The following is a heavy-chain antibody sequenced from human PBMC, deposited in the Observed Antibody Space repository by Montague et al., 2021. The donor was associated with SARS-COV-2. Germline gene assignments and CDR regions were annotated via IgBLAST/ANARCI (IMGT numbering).Heavy chain of an antibody. J-gene: IGHJ5*02. V-gene: IGHV4-30-4*08. CDR3: ARESLLGELSFSFDP. CDR2: IYYSGAT. D-gene: IGHD3-16*02. Sequence: TLSLTCTVSVDSIVGSSYCWAWMRQTPVKCLWWIGYIYYSGATYYNPSLKSRLTISVDTSKNEFSLKLTSVTAADTAVYYCARESLLGELSFSFDPWGQGPLVTVSS. CDR1: VDSIVGSSYC.